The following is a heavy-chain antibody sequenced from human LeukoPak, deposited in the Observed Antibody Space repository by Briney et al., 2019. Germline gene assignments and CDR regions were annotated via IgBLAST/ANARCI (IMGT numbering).Heavy chain of an antibody. CDR2: IYPGDSDT. J-gene: IGHJ6*02. CDR1: GYSFTSYW. Sequence: GECLKISCKGSGYSFTSYWIGWVRQMHGKRLEWMGIIYPGDSDTRCSPSFQGQVTISADKSISTAYLQWSSLKASDTAMYYCARQLGYCSSTSCYTTGMDVWGQGTTVTVSS. D-gene: IGHD2-2*02. CDR3: ARQLGYCSSTSCYTTGMDV. V-gene: IGHV5-51*01.